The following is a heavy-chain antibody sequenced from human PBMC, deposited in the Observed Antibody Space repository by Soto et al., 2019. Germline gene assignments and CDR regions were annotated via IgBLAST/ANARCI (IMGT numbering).Heavy chain of an antibody. CDR2: IRFDGTDE. J-gene: IGHJ4*02. CDR1: KSIFTGDG. CDR3: ARDGIGVTALRGFLDY. Sequence: QVLLVESGGGVAQPGRSLRLSCAASKSIFTGDGMHCVRQTPGKGLEWVAVIRFDGTDEHYADSVKGRFTISRDNSKNMLYLQMNSLRVEDTALYYSARDGIGVTALRGFLDYWGQGTLVTVSS. V-gene: IGHV3-33*01. D-gene: IGHD2-8*01.